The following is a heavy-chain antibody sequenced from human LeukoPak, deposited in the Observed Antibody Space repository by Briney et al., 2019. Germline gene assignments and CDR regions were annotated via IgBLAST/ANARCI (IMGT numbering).Heavy chain of an antibody. J-gene: IGHJ4*02. V-gene: IGHV1-8*01. CDR3: ARRGRGYYGDYGYYFDY. CDR1: GYTFTSYD. CDR2: MNPNSGNT. Sequence: GASVKVSCKASGYTFTSYDINWVRQATGQGLEWMGWMNPNSGNTGYAQKFQGRVTMTRNTSISTAYMELSSLRSEDTAVYYCARRGRGYYGDYGYYFDYWGQGTLVTVSS. D-gene: IGHD4-17*01.